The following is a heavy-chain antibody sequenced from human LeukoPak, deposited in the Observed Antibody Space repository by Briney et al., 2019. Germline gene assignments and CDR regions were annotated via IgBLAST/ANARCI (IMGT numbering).Heavy chain of an antibody. J-gene: IGHJ6*03. Sequence: GGSLRLSCAATGFTFSSYDMHWVRQATGKGLEWVSRIGTAGETYCPGSVKGRFTISRDNSKSTLYLQMNSLRAEDTAVYYCAKDGHSSTYYYYYYMDVWGKGTTVTVSS. D-gene: IGHD6-19*01. CDR2: IGTAGET. V-gene: IGHV3-13*01. CDR3: AKDGHSSTYYYYYYMDV. CDR1: GFTFSSYD.